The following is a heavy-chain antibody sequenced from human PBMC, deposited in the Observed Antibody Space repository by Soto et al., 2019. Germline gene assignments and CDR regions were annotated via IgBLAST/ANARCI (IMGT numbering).Heavy chain of an antibody. Sequence: QVQLQESGPGLVKPSETLSLTCTVSGGSVSSGTYQWSWIRQSPGKGLEWIGYIHYTGNTNYNPSLKSRVIISVDTSKNHCSLKLTSVTAADTALYFCARLHFYDFWSGSVTMDVWGQGTAVTVSS. CDR1: GGSVSSGTYQ. CDR3: ARLHFYDFWSGSVTMDV. V-gene: IGHV4-61*03. D-gene: IGHD3-3*01. J-gene: IGHJ6*02. CDR2: IHYTGNT.